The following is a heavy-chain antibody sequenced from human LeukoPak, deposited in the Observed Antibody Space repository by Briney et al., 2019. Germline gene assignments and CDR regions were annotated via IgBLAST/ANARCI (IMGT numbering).Heavy chain of an antibody. V-gene: IGHV1-2*02. CDR1: GGTFSSYA. J-gene: IGHJ3*02. CDR3: ARDATHAFDI. Sequence: ASVKVSCKASGGTFSSYAISWVRQAPGQGLEWMGWINPNSGGTNYAQKFQGRVTMTRDTSISTAYMELSRLRSDDTAVYYCARDATHAFDIWGQGTMVTVSS. CDR2: INPNSGGT.